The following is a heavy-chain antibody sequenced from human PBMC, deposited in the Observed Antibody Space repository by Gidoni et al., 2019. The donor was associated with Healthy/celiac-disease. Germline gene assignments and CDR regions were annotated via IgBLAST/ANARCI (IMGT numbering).Heavy chain of an antibody. Sequence: EVQLVESGGGLVKPGRSLRLSFHASGFPVGCYAMRWFRQAPGKGLEWVGFIRSKAYGETTEYAASVKGRFTISRDDSKSIAYLQMNSLKTEDTAVYYCTKDDPYGGYSPDYWGQGTLVTVSS. D-gene: IGHD5-12*01. J-gene: IGHJ4*02. CDR1: GFPVGCYA. V-gene: IGHV3-49*05. CDR2: IRSKAYGETT. CDR3: TKDDPYGGYSPDY.